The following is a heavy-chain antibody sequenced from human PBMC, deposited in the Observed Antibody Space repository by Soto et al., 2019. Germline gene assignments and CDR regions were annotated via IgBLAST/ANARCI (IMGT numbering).Heavy chain of an antibody. CDR2: IYNSGNT. CDR3: ARGPSGDKVDN. D-gene: IGHD7-27*01. J-gene: IGHJ4*02. CDR1: GGSISSDYYC. V-gene: IGHV4-30-4*01. Sequence: QVQLQESGPGLVKPSQTLSLTCTVSGGSISSDYYCWSWIRQSPEKGLEWIGHIYNSGNTYSNPSLSSRVTISVDTSKNHFSLKLTSVTAADTAVYYCARGPSGDKVDNWGQGTLVTVSS.